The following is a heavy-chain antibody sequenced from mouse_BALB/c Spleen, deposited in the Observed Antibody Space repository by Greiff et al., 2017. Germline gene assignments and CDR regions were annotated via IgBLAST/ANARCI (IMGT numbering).Heavy chain of an antibody. CDR2: INSNGGST. J-gene: IGHJ3*01. V-gene: IGHV5-6-3*01. CDR1: GFTFSSYG. Sequence: EVQLVESGGGLVQPGGSLKLSCAASGFTFSSYGMSWVRQTPDKRLELVATINSNGGSTYYPDSVKGRFTISRDNAKNTLYLQMSSLKSEDTAMYYCARDLRGATGAWFAYWGQGTLVTVSA. CDR3: ARDLRGATGAWFAY.